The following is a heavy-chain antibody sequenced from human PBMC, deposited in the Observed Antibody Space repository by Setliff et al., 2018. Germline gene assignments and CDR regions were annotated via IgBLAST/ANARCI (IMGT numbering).Heavy chain of an antibody. V-gene: IGHV3-30*18. CDR2: IKQDGTNK. Sequence: GGSLRLSCAASGFTFSGYSMTWVRLAPGKGLEWVANIKQDGTNKYYADSVKGRFTISRDNSKNTLYLQMNSLRAEDTAVYYCAKDRHSSDWKLFDYWGQGTLVTVSS. D-gene: IGHD6-19*01. CDR3: AKDRHSSDWKLFDY. J-gene: IGHJ4*02. CDR1: GFTFSGYS.